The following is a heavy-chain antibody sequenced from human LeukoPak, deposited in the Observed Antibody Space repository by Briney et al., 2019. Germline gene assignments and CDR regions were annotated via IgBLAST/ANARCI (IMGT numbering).Heavy chain of an antibody. CDR2: IYYSGSS. V-gene: IGHV4-59*01. CDR1: GGSFSGYY. D-gene: IGHD4-17*01. Sequence: PSETLSLTCAVYGGSFSGYYWSRIRQPPWKGLEWIGYIYYSGSSNYNPSLKSRVTMSVDTSKNQFSLKLSSVTAADTAAYYCARYYGDYCFDYWGQGTLVTVSS. J-gene: IGHJ4*02. CDR3: ARYYGDYCFDY.